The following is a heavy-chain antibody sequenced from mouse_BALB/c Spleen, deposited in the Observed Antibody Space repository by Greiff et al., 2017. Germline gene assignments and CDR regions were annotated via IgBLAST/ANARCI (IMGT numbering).Heavy chain of an antibody. CDR3: ARTAWFAY. CDR2: ISSGGSYT. V-gene: IGHV5-9-4*01. J-gene: IGHJ3*01. CDR1: GFTFSSYA. Sequence: EVKVVESGGGLVKPGGSLKLSCAASGFTFSSYAMPWVRQSPEKRLEWVAEISSGGSYTYYPDTVTGRFTISRDNAKNTLYLEMSSLRSEDTAMYYCARTAWFAYWGQGTLVTVSA.